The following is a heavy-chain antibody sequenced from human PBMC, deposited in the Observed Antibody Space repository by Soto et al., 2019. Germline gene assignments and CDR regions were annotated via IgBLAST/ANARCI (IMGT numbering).Heavy chain of an antibody. V-gene: IGHV6-1*01. D-gene: IGHD1-26*01. CDR3: ARDLWGGATTGSYYYGMDV. J-gene: IGHJ6*02. CDR2: TYYRSKWYN. Sequence: QSQTLSLTCAISGDSVSSNSAAWNWIRQSPSRGLEWLGRTYYRSKWYNDYAVSVKSRITINPDTSKNQFSLQLNSVTPEDTAVYYCARDLWGGATTGSYYYGMDVWGQGTTVTVSS. CDR1: GDSVSSNSAA.